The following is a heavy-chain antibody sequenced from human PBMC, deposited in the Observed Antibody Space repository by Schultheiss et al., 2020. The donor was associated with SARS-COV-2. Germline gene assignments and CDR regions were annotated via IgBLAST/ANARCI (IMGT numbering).Heavy chain of an antibody. CDR1: GFTFSTYW. Sequence: GGSLRLSCAASGFTFSTYWMHWVRQRPGKGLVWVSRINTDGTSTMYADSVKGRFTISRDNAKNSLYLQMNSLRDEDTAVYYCARDGGLRATVDLFDYWGQGTLVTVSS. CDR3: ARDGGLRATVDLFDY. V-gene: IGHV3-74*03. D-gene: IGHD4-23*01. J-gene: IGHJ4*02. CDR2: INTDGTST.